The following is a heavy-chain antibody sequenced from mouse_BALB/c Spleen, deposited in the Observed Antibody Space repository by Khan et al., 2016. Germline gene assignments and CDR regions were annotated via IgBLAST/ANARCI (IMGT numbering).Heavy chain of an antibody. D-gene: IGHD1-3*01. V-gene: IGHV9-3-1*01. CDR3: ARSGDNYDCDY. CDR1: GYTFTNYG. Sequence: QIQLVQSGPELKKPGETVKISCKASGYTFTNYGMNWVKQAPGKGLKWMGWINTYTGEPTYTDDFKGRFAFSLETSASTAYLQIINLKNEDTATYFWARSGDNYDCDYWGQGTTLTVSS. CDR2: INTYTGEP. J-gene: IGHJ2*01.